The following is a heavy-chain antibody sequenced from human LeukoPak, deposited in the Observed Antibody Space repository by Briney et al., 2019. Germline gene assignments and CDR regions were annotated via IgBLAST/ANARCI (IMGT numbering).Heavy chain of an antibody. CDR3: ARSARWQKRYAFDI. CDR1: GYTFTSYI. CDR2: ISGYNSNT. V-gene: IGHV1-18*01. D-gene: IGHD6-6*01. Sequence: ASVKVSCKASGYTFTSYIITWVRQAPGQGLEWMGWISGYNSNTKYAQKLQGRVTMTTDTFTSTAYMDLRSLRYDDTAVYYCARSARWQKRYAFDIWGQGTMVTVSS. J-gene: IGHJ3*02.